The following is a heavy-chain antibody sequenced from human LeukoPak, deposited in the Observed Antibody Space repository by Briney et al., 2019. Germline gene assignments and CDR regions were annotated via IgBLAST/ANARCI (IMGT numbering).Heavy chain of an antibody. Sequence: ASVKFSCKASGGTFSSYAISWVRQAPGQGLEWMGRIIPILGIANYAQKFQGRVTITADKSTSTAYMELSSLRSEDTAVYYCARDREHYDSSGYYSGLGVYYYYGMDVWGQGTTVTVSS. J-gene: IGHJ6*02. D-gene: IGHD3-22*01. CDR3: ARDREHYDSSGYYSGLGVYYYYGMDV. V-gene: IGHV1-69*04. CDR2: IIPILGIA. CDR1: GGTFSSYA.